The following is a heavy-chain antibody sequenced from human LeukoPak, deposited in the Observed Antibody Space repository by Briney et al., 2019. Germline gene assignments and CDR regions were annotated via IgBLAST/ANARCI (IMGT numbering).Heavy chain of an antibody. CDR3: AISHEPVDPPAIDYFGY. CDR2: ISGSGGTT. Sequence: SGGSLRLSCAASGFTFSSYAMNWVRQAPGKGLEWVSSISGSGGTTYYADSVKGRFTISRDNSKNTLYLQMNSLRAEDTAVYYCAISHEPVDPPAIDYFGYWGQGTLVTVSS. V-gene: IGHV3-23*01. D-gene: IGHD2-2*01. J-gene: IGHJ4*02. CDR1: GFTFSSYA.